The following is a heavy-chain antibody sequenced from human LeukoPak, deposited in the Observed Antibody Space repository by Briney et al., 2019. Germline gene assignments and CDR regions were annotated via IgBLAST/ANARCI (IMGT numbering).Heavy chain of an antibody. V-gene: IGHV3-30*02. CDR3: AKDGSYCSSISCYFDS. Sequence: GGSLRLSCAASGFSFSSYGMHWVRQAPGKGLEWVAFIRYDKSNEYYADSVRGRFTISRGNSKNTLYLQMNSLRAEDTAVYYCAKDGSYCSSISCYFDSWGQGTLVTVSS. CDR1: GFSFSSYG. J-gene: IGHJ4*02. CDR2: IRYDKSNE. D-gene: IGHD2-2*01.